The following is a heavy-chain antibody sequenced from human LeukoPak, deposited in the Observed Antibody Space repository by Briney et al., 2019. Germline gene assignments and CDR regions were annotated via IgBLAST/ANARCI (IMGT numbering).Heavy chain of an antibody. J-gene: IGHJ4*02. D-gene: IGHD1-1*01. V-gene: IGHV3-64*01. Sequence: GGALTLSCASSGCSFTSYAMHWVRQPPGRGLEYVSEISDNWCTTYYATSVKGRFTISRDNSKNTLYLQMGRLSHEDTAVYYCERGPGASQFDYWGQGTLVTVSS. CDR1: GCSFTSYA. CDR3: ERGPGASQFDY. CDR2: ISDNWCTT.